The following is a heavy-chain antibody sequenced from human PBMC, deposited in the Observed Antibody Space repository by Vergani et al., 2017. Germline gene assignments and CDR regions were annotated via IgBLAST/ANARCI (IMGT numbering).Heavy chain of an antibody. J-gene: IGHJ6*03. Sequence: QVQLVESGGGVVQPGRSLRLSCAASGFTFSSSVMHWVRQAPGKGLEWVAVISYDGSNKYYADSVKGRFTISRDNSKNTRYLQMNSLRAEDTAVYYCAKDRSRVYYYYYIDVWGKGTTVTVSS. V-gene: IGHV3-30*18. CDR3: AKDRSRVYYYYYIDV. CDR1: GFTFSSSV. CDR2: ISYDGSNK. D-gene: IGHD2-15*01.